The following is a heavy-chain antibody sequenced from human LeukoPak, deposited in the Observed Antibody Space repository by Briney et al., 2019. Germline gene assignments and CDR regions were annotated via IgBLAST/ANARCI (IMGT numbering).Heavy chain of an antibody. CDR2: ISSDGGTT. CDR3: ARERVVAVAGTGYYYYYGMDV. CDR1: GFIFNNYA. J-gene: IGHJ6*02. D-gene: IGHD6-19*01. V-gene: IGHV3-64*04. Sequence: GSLRLSCSASGFIFNNYAMQWVRQAAGKGLDYISAISSDGGTTYYADSVKGRFTISRDNSKNTLYLQMNSLRAEDTAVYYCARERVVAVAGTGYYYYYGMDVWGQGTTVTVSS.